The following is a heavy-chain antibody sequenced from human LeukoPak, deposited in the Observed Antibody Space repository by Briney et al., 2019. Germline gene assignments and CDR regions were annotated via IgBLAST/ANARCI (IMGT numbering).Heavy chain of an antibody. J-gene: IGHJ4*02. V-gene: IGHV1-46*01. CDR3: ARDLIATYYDILTANLRLGELSFWAPII. CDR1: GYTFTSYY. CDR2: INPSGGST. D-gene: IGHD3-16*02. Sequence: ESSVKVSCKASGYTFTSYYMHWVRQAPGQGLEWMGIINPSGGSTSYAQKFQGRVTMTRDTSTSTVYMELSSLRSEDTAVYYCARDLIATYYDILTANLRLGELSFWAPIIWGQGTLVTVSS.